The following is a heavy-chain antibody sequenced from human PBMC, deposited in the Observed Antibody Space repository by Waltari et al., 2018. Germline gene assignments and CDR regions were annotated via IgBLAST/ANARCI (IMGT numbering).Heavy chain of an antibody. CDR3: SSRHSGSSDY. CDR2: SRNKAQGYIT. CDR1: GFTFSDHY. D-gene: IGHD1-26*01. V-gene: IGHV3-72*01. Sequence: EVQLVESGGGLVQPGGSLRLSCAISGFTFSDHYIDWVRQVPGKGLEWVGRSRNKAQGYITEYAASVKGRFIISRDDSKNSLYLQMDSLKTEDTAMYYCSSRHSGSSDYWGQGTLVTVSS. J-gene: IGHJ4*02.